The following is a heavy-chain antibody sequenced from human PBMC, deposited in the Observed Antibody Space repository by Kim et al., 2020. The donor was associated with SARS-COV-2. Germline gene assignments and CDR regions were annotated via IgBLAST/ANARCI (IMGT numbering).Heavy chain of an antibody. CDR1: GFTFDDYA. D-gene: IGHD5-12*01. CDR3: AKDSPPRGGHDPYYFDY. V-gene: IGHV3-9*01. CDR2: ISWNSGSI. Sequence: GGSLRLSCAVSGFTFDDYAMHWVRQAPGKGLEWVSGISWNSGSIGYADSVKGRVTISRDNAKNSLYLQMNSLRAEDTALYYCAKDSPPRGGHDPYYFDY. J-gene: IGHJ4*01.